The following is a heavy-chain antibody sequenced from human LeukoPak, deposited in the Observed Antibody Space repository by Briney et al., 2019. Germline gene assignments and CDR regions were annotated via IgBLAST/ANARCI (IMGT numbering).Heavy chain of an antibody. CDR2: MNPNSGNT. CDR3: ARDTMVREVITGVYYYYGMDV. D-gene: IGHD3-10*01. V-gene: IGHV1-8*01. CDR1: GYTFTSYD. J-gene: IGHJ6*02. Sequence: GASVKVSCKASGYTFTSYDINWVRQATGQGLEWMGWMNPNSGNTGYAQKFQGRVTMTRNTSISTAYMELSSLRSEDTAVYYCARDTMVREVITGVYYYYGMDVWGQGTTVTVSS.